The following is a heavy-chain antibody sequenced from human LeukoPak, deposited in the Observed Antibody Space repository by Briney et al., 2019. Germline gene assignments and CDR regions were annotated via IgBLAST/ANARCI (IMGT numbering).Heavy chain of an antibody. V-gene: IGHV3-23*01. D-gene: IGHD3-22*01. J-gene: IGHJ2*01. Sequence: PGGSLRLSCAASGFAFSSYAMSWVRQAPGKGLEWVSAISGSGGSTYYADSVKGRFTISRDNSKNTVYVQMNSLRAEDTAVYYCAREFTYYYDSSGYRWYFDLWGRGTLVTVSS. CDR3: AREFTYYYDSSGYRWYFDL. CDR2: ISGSGGST. CDR1: GFAFSSYA.